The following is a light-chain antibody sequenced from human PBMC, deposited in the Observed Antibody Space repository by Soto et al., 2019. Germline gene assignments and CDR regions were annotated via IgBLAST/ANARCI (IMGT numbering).Light chain of an antibody. CDR2: KAS. CDR3: QQYDSYSWT. CDR1: QSISSR. J-gene: IGKJ1*01. V-gene: IGKV1-5*03. Sequence: DIQMTQSPSTLSASVGDRVTITCRASQSISSRLAWYQQKPGKVPKLLIYKASSLESGVPSRFSGSGSGTEFTLTISSLQTDDFATYYCQQYDSYSWTFGQGNKVEI.